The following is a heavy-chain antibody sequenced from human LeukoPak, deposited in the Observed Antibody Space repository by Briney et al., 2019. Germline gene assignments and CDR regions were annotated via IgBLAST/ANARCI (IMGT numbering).Heavy chain of an antibody. V-gene: IGHV3-53*01. J-gene: IGHJ4*02. CDR2: IYSGGST. CDR3: ARGAVVVAKKAYYFDY. Sequence: GGSLRLSCAASGFTASSNYMSWVRQAPGKGLEWVSVIYSGGSTYYADSVKGRFTISRDNSKNTLYLQMNSLRAEDTAVYYCARGAVVVAKKAYYFDYWGQGTLVTVSS. D-gene: IGHD3-22*01. CDR1: GFTASSNY.